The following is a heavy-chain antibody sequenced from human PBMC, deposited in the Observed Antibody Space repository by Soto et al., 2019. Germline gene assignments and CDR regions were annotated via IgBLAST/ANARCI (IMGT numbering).Heavy chain of an antibody. CDR2: IIPIFETA. CDR3: ARDLEVVVLGVDHYYYYGMDV. V-gene: IGHV1-69*13. D-gene: IGHD2-15*01. J-gene: IGHJ6*02. Sequence: SVKVSCKTSGGTFSSFAISWVRQAPGQGLEWMGGIIPIFETANYAQKFQGRVTITADEITGTAYMELRSLRSEDTGVYYCARDLEVVVLGVDHYYYYGMDVWGQGTTVTAP. CDR1: GGTFSSFA.